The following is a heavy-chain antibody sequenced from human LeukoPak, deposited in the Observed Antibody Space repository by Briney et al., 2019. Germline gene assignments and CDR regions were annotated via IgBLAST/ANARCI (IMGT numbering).Heavy chain of an antibody. CDR1: HFTFSHFG. CDR3: AKDAQRGFDYSNSLEK. CDR2: IWNDGSSQ. V-gene: IGHV3-33*06. Sequence: GESLRLSCVASHFTFSHFGMHWVRQAPGKGLEWVAVIWNDGSSQYYADSVKGRFTISRDNSQNTVYLQMNGLRAGDTAVYYCAKDAQRGFDYSNSLEKRGQGTLVIVSS. D-gene: IGHD4-11*01. J-gene: IGHJ4*02.